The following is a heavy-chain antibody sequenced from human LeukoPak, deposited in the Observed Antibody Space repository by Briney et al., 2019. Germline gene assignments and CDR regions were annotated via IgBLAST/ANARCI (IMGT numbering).Heavy chain of an antibody. CDR2: INLRSGGT. CDR3: RLVTMGDY. CDR1: GYTFTDYY. Sequence: ASVKVSXKTSGYTFTDYYMHWVRQAPGQGLEWMGRINLRSGGTNYAQKFQGRVTVTRDTSISTVYMELSRLGSDDTAVYYCRLVTMGDYWGQGTLVTVSS. J-gene: IGHJ4*02. D-gene: IGHD4-23*01. V-gene: IGHV1-2*06.